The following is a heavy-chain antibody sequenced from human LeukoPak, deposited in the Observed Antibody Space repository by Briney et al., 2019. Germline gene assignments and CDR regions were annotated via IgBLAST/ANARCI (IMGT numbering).Heavy chain of an antibody. V-gene: IGHV3-23*01. CDR2: ISGSGGST. D-gene: IGHD3-16*01. CDR1: GFTFSTYA. Sequence: GGSLRLSCAASGFTFSTYAMNWVRQAPGKGLEWVSAISGSGGSTYYADSVKGRFTISRDNSKNTLYLQMNSLRAEDTAVYYCANVFGLFGYWGQGTLVTVSS. CDR3: ANVFGLFGY. J-gene: IGHJ4*02.